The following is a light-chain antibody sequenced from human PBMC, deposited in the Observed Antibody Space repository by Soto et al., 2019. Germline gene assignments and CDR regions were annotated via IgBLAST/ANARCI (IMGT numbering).Light chain of an antibody. CDR3: CSYPGSHTWV. CDR1: NIGTKS. Sequence: SYELTQSPSVSVAPGQTARITCGGNNIGTKSVHWYQQKAGQAPVVVVYDDSDRPPGIPDRFSGSKSGNTASLTISGLQAEDEADYYCCSYPGSHTWVFGGGTKLTVL. J-gene: IGLJ3*02. V-gene: IGLV3-21*02. CDR2: DDS.